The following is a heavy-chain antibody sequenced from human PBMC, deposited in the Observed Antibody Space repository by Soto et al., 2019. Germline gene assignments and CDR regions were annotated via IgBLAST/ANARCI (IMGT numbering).Heavy chain of an antibody. D-gene: IGHD5-12*01. Sequence: SQTLSLTCAISGDSVSSNSAAWNWIRQSPSRGLEWLGRTYYRSKWYNDYAVSVKSRITINPDTSKNQFSLQLNSVTPEDTAVYFCARDGIVATISHFDYWGQGTLVTVSS. CDR3: ARDGIVATISHFDY. CDR1: GDSVSSNSAA. CDR2: TYYRSKWYN. J-gene: IGHJ4*02. V-gene: IGHV6-1*01.